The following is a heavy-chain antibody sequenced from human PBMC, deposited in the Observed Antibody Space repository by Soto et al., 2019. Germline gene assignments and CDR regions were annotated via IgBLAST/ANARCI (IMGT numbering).Heavy chain of an antibody. CDR3: ASSYDYVWGSYRATPTSRYYGMDV. CDR2: ISYDGSNK. J-gene: IGHJ6*02. Sequence: PGGSLRLSCAASGFTFSSYAMHWVRQAPGKGLEWVAVISYDGSNKYYADSVKGRFTISRDNSKNTLYLQMNSLRAEDTAVYYCASSYDYVWGSYRATPTSRYYGMDVWGQGTTVTVSS. D-gene: IGHD3-16*02. V-gene: IGHV3-30-3*01. CDR1: GFTFSSYA.